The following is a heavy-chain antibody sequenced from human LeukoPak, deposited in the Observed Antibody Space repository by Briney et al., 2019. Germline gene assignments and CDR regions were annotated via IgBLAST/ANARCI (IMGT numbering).Heavy chain of an antibody. CDR2: ISYDGSNK. CDR1: GFTFSSYA. J-gene: IGHJ3*02. D-gene: IGHD6-19*01. V-gene: IGHV3-30*04. CDR3: ATGIAVAGSRTNAFDI. Sequence: GGSLRLSCAASGFTFSSYAMHWVRQAPGKGLEWVAVISYDGSNKYYADSVKGRFTISRDNSKNTLYLQMNSLRAEDTAVYYCATGIAVAGSRTNAFDIWGQGTMVTVSS.